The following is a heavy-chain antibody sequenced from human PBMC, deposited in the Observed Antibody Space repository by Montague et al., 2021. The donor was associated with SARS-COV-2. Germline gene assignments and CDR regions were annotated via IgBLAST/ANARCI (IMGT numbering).Heavy chain of an antibody. Sequence: SETLSLTCAVYGGSLTGYYWSWIRQAPGKGLEWIGEINHIGSINYNPSVESRVTILVDRSRNHFSLKLRSVTAADTAIYYCARGYCSSTTCYRSLHYWGQGTLVAVSS. V-gene: IGHV4-34*01. CDR3: ARGYCSSTTCYRSLHY. CDR1: GGSLTGYY. D-gene: IGHD2-2*01. J-gene: IGHJ4*02. CDR2: INHIGSI.